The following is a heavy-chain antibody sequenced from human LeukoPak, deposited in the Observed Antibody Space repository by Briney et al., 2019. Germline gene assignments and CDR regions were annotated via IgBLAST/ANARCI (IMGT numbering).Heavy chain of an antibody. V-gene: IGHV1-8*01. J-gene: IGHJ4*02. CDR1: GYTFTSYD. CDR2: MNPNSGNT. Sequence: GASVKVSCKASGYTFTSYDINWVRQATGQGLEWMGWMNPNSGNTGYAQKFQGRVTMTRNTSISTAYMELSSLRSEDTAVYYCARGLGEYYHASSGYWGAWGQGTLVTVSS. CDR3: ARGLGEYYHASSGYWGA. D-gene: IGHD3-22*01.